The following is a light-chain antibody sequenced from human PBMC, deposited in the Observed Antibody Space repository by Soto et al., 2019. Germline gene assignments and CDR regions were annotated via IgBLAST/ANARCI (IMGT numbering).Light chain of an antibody. CDR3: QKYNSAPWT. V-gene: IGKV1-27*01. CDR2: AAS. CDR1: QGISTY. Sequence: DIQMTQSPSSLSASIGDRVTVTCRASQGISTYLAWYQQKPGKVPQVLIYAASTLQSGVPSRFSGSGSGTDFTLTISSLQPEDVATYYCQKYNSAPWTFGQGTKVEIK. J-gene: IGKJ1*01.